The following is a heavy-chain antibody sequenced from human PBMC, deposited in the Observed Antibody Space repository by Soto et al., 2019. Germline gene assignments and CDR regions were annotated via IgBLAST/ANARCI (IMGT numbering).Heavy chain of an antibody. J-gene: IGHJ2*01. CDR3: ARASIAARTWLSLYWYFDL. CDR2: IKQDGSEK. Sequence: GGSLRLSCAASGFTFSSYWMSWVRQAPGKGLEWVANIKQDGSEKYYVDSVKGRFTISRDNAKNSLYLQMNSLRAEDTAVYYCARASIAARTWLSLYWYFDLWGRGTLVTVSS. CDR1: GFTFSSYW. D-gene: IGHD6-6*01. V-gene: IGHV3-7*05.